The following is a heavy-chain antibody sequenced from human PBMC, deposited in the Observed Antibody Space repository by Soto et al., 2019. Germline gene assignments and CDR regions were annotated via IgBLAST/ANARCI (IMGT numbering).Heavy chain of an antibody. CDR3: ARDVRADTEYYYYYYGMDV. CDR2: IYYGGSA. Sequence: PSETLSLTCTVSGGSISSDYWSWIRQPPGKGLEWIGDIYYGGSANHNPSLKSRVTVSIDTSKSQFSLKLSSVTAADTAVYYCARDVRADTEYYYYYYGMDVWGQGTTVTVSS. CDR1: GGSISSDY. J-gene: IGHJ6*02. D-gene: IGHD2-8*01. V-gene: IGHV4-59*01.